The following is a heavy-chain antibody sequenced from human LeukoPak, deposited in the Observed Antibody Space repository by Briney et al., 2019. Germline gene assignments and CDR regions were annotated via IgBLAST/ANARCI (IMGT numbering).Heavy chain of an antibody. V-gene: IGHV3-30*18. CDR3: AKGAVDI. CDR1: GFTFSSYG. J-gene: IGHJ3*02. Sequence: GRSLRLSCAASGFTFSSYGMHWVRQAPGKGLEWVAVISYDGSNKYYADSVKGRFTISRDYSKNTLYLQMNSLRAEDTAVYYCAKGAVDIWGQGTMVTVSS. CDR2: ISYDGSNK.